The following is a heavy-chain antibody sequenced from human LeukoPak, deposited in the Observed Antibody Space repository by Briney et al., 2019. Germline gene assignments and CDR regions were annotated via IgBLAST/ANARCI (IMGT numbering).Heavy chain of an antibody. V-gene: IGHV1-46*01. CDR1: GYTFTSYY. CDR2: INPSGGST. D-gene: IGHD6-6*01. CDR3: ARVMAKSSIAASLDY. J-gene: IGHJ4*02. Sequence: ASVKVSCKASGYTFTSYYMHWVRHAPGQGLEWMGIINPSGGSTSYAQKFQGRVTMTRDTSTSTVYMELSSLRSEDTAVYYCARVMAKSSIAASLDYWGQGTLVTVSS.